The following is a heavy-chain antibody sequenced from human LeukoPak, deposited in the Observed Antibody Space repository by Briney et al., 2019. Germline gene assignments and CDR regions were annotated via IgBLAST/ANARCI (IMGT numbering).Heavy chain of an antibody. J-gene: IGHJ4*02. CDR3: ARGGSRYYYDSSGLDY. V-gene: IGHV3-53*01. Sequence: GGSLRLSCAASGFTVSSNYMSWVRRAPGKGLEWVSVIYNGGSTYYADSVKGRFTISRDNSKNTLYLQMNSLRAEDTAVYYCARGGSRYYYDSSGLDYWGQGTLVTVSS. CDR2: IYNGGST. CDR1: GFTVSSNY. D-gene: IGHD3-22*01.